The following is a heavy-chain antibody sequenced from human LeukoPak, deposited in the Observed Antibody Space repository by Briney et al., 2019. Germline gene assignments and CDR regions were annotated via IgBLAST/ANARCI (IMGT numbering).Heavy chain of an antibody. CDR3: AILWVPDYGAIPLDY. Sequence: ASVKVSCKASGYTFTSYDINWVRQATGQGLEWLGWMNSNSCNTGYAQKFQGRVTMTRNTSISTAYMELSSLRSEDTAVYYCAILWVPDYGAIPLDYWGQGTLVTVSS. D-gene: IGHD4-17*01. V-gene: IGHV1-8*01. J-gene: IGHJ4*02. CDR1: GYTFTSYD. CDR2: MNSNSCNT.